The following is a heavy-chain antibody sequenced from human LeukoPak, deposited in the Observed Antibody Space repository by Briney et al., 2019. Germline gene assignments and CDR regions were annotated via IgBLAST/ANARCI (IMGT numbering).Heavy chain of an antibody. D-gene: IGHD5-12*01. V-gene: IGHV3-23*01. CDR2: ISGSGGST. Sequence: PGGSLRLSCVASGFTFSNYAMSWVRQTPGKGLEWVSSISGSGGSTHYADSVKGRFTISRDNSKNILYLQMNSLRAEDTAVYYCAKDWMSTIINYFDYRGQGTLVTVSS. J-gene: IGHJ4*02. CDR3: AKDWMSTIINYFDY. CDR1: GFTFSNYA.